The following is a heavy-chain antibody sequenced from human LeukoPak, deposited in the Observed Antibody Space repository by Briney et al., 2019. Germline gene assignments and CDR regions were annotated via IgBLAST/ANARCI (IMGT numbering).Heavy chain of an antibody. Sequence: SVKVSCKASGGTFSSYAISWVRQAPGQGLEWMGRIIPIFGTANYAQKFQGRVTITADKSTSTAYMELSSLRSEDTAVYYCARDIVVVVAATPYWFDPGGQGTLVTVSS. CDR2: IIPIFGTA. CDR1: GGTFSSYA. D-gene: IGHD2-15*01. CDR3: ARDIVVVVAATPYWFDP. V-gene: IGHV1-69*06. J-gene: IGHJ5*02.